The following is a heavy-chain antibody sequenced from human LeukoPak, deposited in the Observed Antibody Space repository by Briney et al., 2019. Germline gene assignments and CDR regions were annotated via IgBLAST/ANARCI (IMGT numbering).Heavy chain of an antibody. D-gene: IGHD5-12*01. J-gene: IGHJ6*02. Sequence: ASVKVSFKASGYTFTGYYMHWVRQAPGQGLEWMGWINPNSGGTNYAQKFQGRVTMTRDTSISTAYMELSRLRSDDTAVYYCARGEYSGYEHHLFYGMDVLGQGATVTVSS. CDR3: ARGEYSGYEHHLFYGMDV. V-gene: IGHV1-2*02. CDR1: GYTFTGYY. CDR2: INPNSGGT.